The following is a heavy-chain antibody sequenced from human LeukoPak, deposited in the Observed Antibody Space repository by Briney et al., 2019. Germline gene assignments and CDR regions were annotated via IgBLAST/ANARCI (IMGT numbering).Heavy chain of an antibody. J-gene: IGHJ4*02. CDR1: GFTFSSYA. Sequence: PGGSLRHSCAASGFTFSSYAMSWVRQAPGKGLEWVSAISGSGGSTYYADSVKGRFTISRDNSKNTLYLQMNSLRAEDAAVYYCARQLGYCSDGSCYFDYWGQGTLVTVSS. D-gene: IGHD2-15*01. CDR2: ISGSGGST. V-gene: IGHV3-23*01. CDR3: ARQLGYCSDGSCYFDY.